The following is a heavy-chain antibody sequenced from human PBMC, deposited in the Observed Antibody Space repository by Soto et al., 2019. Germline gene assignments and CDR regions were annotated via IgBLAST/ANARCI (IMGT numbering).Heavy chain of an antibody. J-gene: IGHJ6*02. D-gene: IGHD3-10*01. V-gene: IGHV5-10-1*01. CDR2: IDPSDSYT. Sequence: GESLKISCKGSGYSFTSYWISWVRQMPGKGLEWMGRIDPSDSYTNYSPSFQGHVTISADKSISTAYLQWSSLKASDTAMYYCARDYGSGSYPGYYYYYGMDVWGQGTTVTVSS. CDR1: GYSFTSYW. CDR3: ARDYGSGSYPGYYYYYGMDV.